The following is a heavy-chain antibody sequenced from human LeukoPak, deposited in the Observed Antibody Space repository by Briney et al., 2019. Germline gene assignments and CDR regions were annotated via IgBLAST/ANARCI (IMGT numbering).Heavy chain of an antibody. V-gene: IGHV3-30-3*01. CDR3: ARDRRSGDYSRWFDP. J-gene: IGHJ5*02. D-gene: IGHD4-17*01. Sequence: QSGGSLRLSCAASGFTLSSYAMSWVPQAPGKGLEWVALISYDGTNQYYPDSRKGRYTISRDNSKKMLYLQMNSLRVEDTAVYNCARDRRSGDYSRWFDPWGQGTLVTVSS. CDR2: ISYDGTNQ. CDR1: GFTLSSYA.